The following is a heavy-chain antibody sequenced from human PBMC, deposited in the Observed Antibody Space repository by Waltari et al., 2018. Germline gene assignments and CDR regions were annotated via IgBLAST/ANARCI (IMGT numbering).Heavy chain of an antibody. D-gene: IGHD6-6*01. J-gene: IGHJ6*03. Sequence: EVQLLESGGGLVQPGGSLRLSCAASGFTFSSYAMSWVRQAPGKGLEWVSAISGSGGSKYYADSVKGRFTISRDNSKNTLYLQMNSLRAEDTAVYYCAKVAGYSSSSGLNYYYYMDVWGKGTTVTVSS. CDR2: ISGSGGSK. CDR3: AKVAGYSSSSGLNYYYYMDV. V-gene: IGHV3-23*01. CDR1: GFTFSSYA.